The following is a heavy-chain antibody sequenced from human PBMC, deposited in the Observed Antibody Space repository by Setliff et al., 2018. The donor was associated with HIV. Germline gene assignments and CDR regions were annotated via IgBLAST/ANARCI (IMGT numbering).Heavy chain of an antibody. J-gene: IGHJ3*02. V-gene: IGHV4-59*08. CDR2: IYYSGTT. D-gene: IGHD6-13*01. CDR1: GGSISSYY. CDR3: ARHWYSSSWYHVFDI. Sequence: KTSETLSLTCTVSGGSISSYYWSWFRQPPGTGLEWIGYIYYSGTTNYNPSLKSRVTLSVETSKNQFSLKLSSVTAADTAVYYCARHWYSSSWYHVFDIWGQGTMVTVSS.